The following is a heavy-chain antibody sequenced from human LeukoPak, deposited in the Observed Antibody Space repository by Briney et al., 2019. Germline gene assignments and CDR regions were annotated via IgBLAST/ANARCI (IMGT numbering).Heavy chain of an antibody. CDR3: ARAKEFRVDTAMVTYGFDP. CDR2: INSDGSST. J-gene: IGHJ5*02. CDR1: GFTFSSYW. D-gene: IGHD5-18*01. Sequence: GGSLRLSCAASGFTFSSYWMHWVRQAPGKGLVWVSRINSDGSSTSYADSAKGRFTISRDNAKNTLYLQMNSLRAEDTAVYYCARAKEFRVDTAMVTYGFDPWGQGTLVTVSS. V-gene: IGHV3-74*01.